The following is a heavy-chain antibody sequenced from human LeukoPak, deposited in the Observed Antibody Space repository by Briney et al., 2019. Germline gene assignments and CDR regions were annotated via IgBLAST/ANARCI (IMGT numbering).Heavy chain of an antibody. CDR1: GDSSTISTYY. Sequence: SETLSLTCTVSGDSSTISTYYWGWIRQPPGKGLEWIGSIYYSGGTYYNPSLKSRVTISVDTSKNQFSLKLSSVTAADTAVYYCARLGDSSGCYYVGDYWGQGTLVAVSS. CDR2: IYYSGGT. V-gene: IGHV4-39*01. J-gene: IGHJ4*02. D-gene: IGHD3-22*01. CDR3: ARLGDSSGCYYVGDY.